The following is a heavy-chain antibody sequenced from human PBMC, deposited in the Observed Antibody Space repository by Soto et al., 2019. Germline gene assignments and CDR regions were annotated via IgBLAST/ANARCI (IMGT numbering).Heavy chain of an antibody. CDR3: ARPLEQWQLGFGMDV. Sequence: GGSLRLSCAASGFTFSSYAMSWVRQAPGKGLEWVAVVWYDGSKKYYADSVKGRFTVSRDNSKNTLYLQMNSLRAEDTAVYYCARPLEQWQLGFGMDVWGQGSPVTVSS. CDR1: GFTFSSYA. V-gene: IGHV3-33*08. J-gene: IGHJ6*01. D-gene: IGHD6-19*01. CDR2: VWYDGSKK.